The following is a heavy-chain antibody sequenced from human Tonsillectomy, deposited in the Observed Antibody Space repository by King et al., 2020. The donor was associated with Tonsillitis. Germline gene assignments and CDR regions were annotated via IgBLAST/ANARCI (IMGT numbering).Heavy chain of an antibody. CDR3: ARLCSGGSCYTLGAFDI. CDR2: IYYSGST. CDR1: GGSISSSTYY. D-gene: IGHD2-15*01. Sequence: LQLQESGPGLVKPSETLSLTCTVSGGSISSSTYYWGWIRQPPGKGLEWIGSIYYSGSTYYNPSLKSRVTISVDTSQNQFSLKLSSVTAADTAVYYCARLCSGGSCYTLGAFDIWGQGTMVTVSS. V-gene: IGHV4-39*01. J-gene: IGHJ3*02.